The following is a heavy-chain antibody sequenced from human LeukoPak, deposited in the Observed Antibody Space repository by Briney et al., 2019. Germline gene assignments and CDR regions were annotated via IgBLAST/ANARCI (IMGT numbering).Heavy chain of an antibody. V-gene: IGHV4-59*01. J-gene: IGHJ3*02. CDR1: AGAISSYY. Sequence: SETLSRTSTVSAGAISSYYWSWIGQPPRQGLEWIGYIYYSGSTNYNPSLKSRVTISVDTSKHQFSLKLSSVTAADTAVYYCARDQGLAVAGPGAFDIWGQGTMVTVSS. CDR3: ARDQGLAVAGPGAFDI. CDR2: IYYSGST. D-gene: IGHD6-19*01.